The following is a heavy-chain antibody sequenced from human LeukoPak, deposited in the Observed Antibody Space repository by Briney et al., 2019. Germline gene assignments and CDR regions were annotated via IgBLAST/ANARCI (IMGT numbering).Heavy chain of an antibody. Sequence: VASVKVSCKVPGYTLTELSMHWVRQAPGKGLEWMGGFDPEDGEAIYAQKFQGRVTMTRNTSISTAYMELSSLRSEDTAVYYCARMLGYCSSTSCSWIGGTNWFDPWGQGTLVTVSS. CDR3: ARMLGYCSSTSCSWIGGTNWFDP. V-gene: IGHV1-24*01. D-gene: IGHD2-2*01. CDR2: FDPEDGEA. CDR1: GYTLTELS. J-gene: IGHJ5*02.